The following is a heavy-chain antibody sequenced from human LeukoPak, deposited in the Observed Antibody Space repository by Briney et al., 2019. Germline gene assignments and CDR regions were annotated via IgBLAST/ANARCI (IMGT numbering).Heavy chain of an antibody. Sequence: ASVKVSCKASGGTFSSYTISWVRQAPGQGLEWMGGIIPLFGTPDYAQKFQDRLTITADKSTSTAYMELSSLRYEDTAVYYCASATLRCSGGSCYEMDVWGKGTTVTVSS. D-gene: IGHD2-15*01. CDR2: IIPLFGTP. CDR1: GGTFSSYT. V-gene: IGHV1-69*06. J-gene: IGHJ6*04. CDR3: ASATLRCSGGSCYEMDV.